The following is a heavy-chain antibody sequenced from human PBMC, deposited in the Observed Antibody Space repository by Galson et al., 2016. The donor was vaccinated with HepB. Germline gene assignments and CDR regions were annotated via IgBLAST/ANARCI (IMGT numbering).Heavy chain of an antibody. Sequence: SETLSLTCTVSGDSISSSNYDWGWIRQPPGKGLEWIGIIYYSGSTYYNSSLRSRVTIFVDTSKNQFSLKLSSVAAADTAVYYCARAVVRPSGLLDAFDIWGQGTMVTVSS. CDR1: GDSISSSNYD. D-gene: IGHD1-26*01. CDR2: IYYSGST. CDR3: ARAVVRPSGLLDAFDI. J-gene: IGHJ3*02. V-gene: IGHV4-39*01.